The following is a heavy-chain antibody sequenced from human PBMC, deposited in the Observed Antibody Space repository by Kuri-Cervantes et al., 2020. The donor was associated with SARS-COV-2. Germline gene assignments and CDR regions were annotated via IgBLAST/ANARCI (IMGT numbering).Heavy chain of an antibody. V-gene: IGHV4-59*11. J-gene: IGHJ4*02. CDR3: ASSHCSSTSCYKWALDY. D-gene: IGHD2-2*02. Sequence: ESLKISCTVSGGSISSHYWSWIRQPPGKGLEWIGYIYCSGSTNYNPSLKSRVTMSVDTSKNQFSLKLSSVTAADTAVYYCASSHCSSTSCYKWALDYWGQGTLVTVSS. CDR2: IYCSGST. CDR1: GGSISSHY.